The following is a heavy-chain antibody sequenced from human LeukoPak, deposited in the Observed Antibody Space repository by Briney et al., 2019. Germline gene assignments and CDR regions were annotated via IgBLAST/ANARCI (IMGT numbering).Heavy chain of an antibody. V-gene: IGHV3-30*02. CDR2: IRYDGSNK. CDR3: AKVLPRGWYAPGSDY. J-gene: IGHJ4*02. D-gene: IGHD6-19*01. Sequence: PGGSLRLSCTASGFTFGDYGINWVRQAPGKGLEWVAFIRYDGSNKYYADPVKGRFTISRDNSKNTLYLQMNSLRAEDTAVYYCAKVLPRGWYAPGSDYWGQGTLVTVSS. CDR1: GFTFGDYG.